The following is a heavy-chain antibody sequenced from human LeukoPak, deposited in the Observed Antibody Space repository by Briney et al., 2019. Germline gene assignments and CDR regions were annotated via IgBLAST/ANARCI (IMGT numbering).Heavy chain of an antibody. CDR3: ARREGILYWLNSGAFDI. CDR1: GFTFSSYW. J-gene: IGHJ3*02. Sequence: GGSLRLSCAASGFTFSSYWMSWVRQAPGKGLEWVANIKQDGSEKYYVDSVKGRFTISRDNAKNSLYLQMNSLRAKDTAVYYCARREGILYWLNSGAFDIWGQGTMVTVSS. V-gene: IGHV3-7*01. CDR2: IKQDGSEK. D-gene: IGHD2-8*02.